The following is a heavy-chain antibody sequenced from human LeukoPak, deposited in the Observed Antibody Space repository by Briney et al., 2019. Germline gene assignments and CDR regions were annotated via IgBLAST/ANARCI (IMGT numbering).Heavy chain of an antibody. D-gene: IGHD3-22*01. Sequence: GGSLRLSCAASGFTFRSYAMGWVRQAPGKGLEWVSAISGNGGSTYYADSVKGRFTISRDNSMNTLYLQMNSLRAEDTAVYYCAKDQGGAYYYDSSAYSYWGQGTLVTVSS. CDR3: AKDQGGAYYYDSSAYSY. CDR2: ISGNGGST. J-gene: IGHJ4*02. CDR1: GFTFRSYA. V-gene: IGHV3-23*01.